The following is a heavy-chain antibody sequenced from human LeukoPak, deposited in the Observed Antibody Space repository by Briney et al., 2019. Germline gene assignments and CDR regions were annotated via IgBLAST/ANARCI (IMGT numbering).Heavy chain of an antibody. D-gene: IGHD3-22*01. CDR3: ATRRSGNYFATFDY. V-gene: IGHV3-23*01. Sequence: GSLRLSCEASGFTFINYAMNWVRHAPEKGLEWVSTVSGPGTTTYDADSVKGRFTVSRDNSKNTVFLQMDSLRAEDTAVYYCATRRSGNYFATFDYWGQGILVTVSS. CDR2: VSGPGTTT. CDR1: GFTFINYA. J-gene: IGHJ4*02.